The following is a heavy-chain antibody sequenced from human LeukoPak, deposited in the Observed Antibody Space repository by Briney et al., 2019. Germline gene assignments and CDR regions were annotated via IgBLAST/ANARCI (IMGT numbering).Heavy chain of an antibody. CDR2: INPSDGST. V-gene: IGHV1-46*01. J-gene: IGHJ4*02. Sequence: GASVKVSCKASGYTFTSYYMHWVRQAPGQGLEWMGIINPSDGSTSYTQKFQGRVTMTRDTSTTTVYMELSSLRSQDTAVYYCARHKEVGDYYYFDYWGQGTLVTVSS. CDR3: ARHKEVGDYYYFDY. D-gene: IGHD2/OR15-2a*01. CDR1: GYTFTSYY.